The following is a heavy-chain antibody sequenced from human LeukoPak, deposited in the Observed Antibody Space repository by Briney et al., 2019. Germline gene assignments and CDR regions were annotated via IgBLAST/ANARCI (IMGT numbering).Heavy chain of an antibody. V-gene: IGHV3-48*01. CDR2: ISSSSSTI. Sequence: GGSLRLSCAASGFTFSSYSMNWVRQAPGKGLEWVSYISSSSSTIYYADSVKGRLTISRDNAKNSLYLQMNSLRAEDTAVYYCAKDTANRGYSYGTVYFDYWGQGTLVTVSS. D-gene: IGHD5-18*01. CDR1: GFTFSSYS. J-gene: IGHJ4*02. CDR3: AKDTANRGYSYGTVYFDY.